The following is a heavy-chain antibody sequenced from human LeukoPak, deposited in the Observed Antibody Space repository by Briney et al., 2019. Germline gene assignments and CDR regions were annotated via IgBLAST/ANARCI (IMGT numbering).Heavy chain of an antibody. V-gene: IGHV1-18*01. D-gene: IGHD3-16*02. Sequence: ASVKVSFKASGYTFTSYGISWVRQAPGQGLEWMGWISAYNGNTDYAQKLQGRVTMTTDTSTSTAYMELRSLRSDDTAVYYCARDYDYVWGSYRHVADYWGQGTLVTVSS. J-gene: IGHJ4*02. CDR3: ARDYDYVWGSYRHVADY. CDR1: GYTFTSYG. CDR2: ISAYNGNT.